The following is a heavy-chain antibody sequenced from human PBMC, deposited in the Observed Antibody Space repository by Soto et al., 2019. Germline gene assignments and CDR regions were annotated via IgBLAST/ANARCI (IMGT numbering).Heavy chain of an antibody. J-gene: IGHJ6*02. CDR1: GFTFSNDW. V-gene: IGHV3-74*01. CDR2: IISGGSRV. CDR3: ARERTSKGGMDV. Sequence: HPGGSLRLSCAGSGFTFSNDWMNWVRQGPGKGLEWVSRIISGGSRVSYADSVKGRFTIARDNAKNTLYLEMHSLTAEDTAVYYCARERTSKGGMDVWGQGTTVTVSS.